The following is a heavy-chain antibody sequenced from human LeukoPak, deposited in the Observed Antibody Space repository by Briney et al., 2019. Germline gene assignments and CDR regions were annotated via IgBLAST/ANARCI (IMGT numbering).Heavy chain of an antibody. CDR1: GGSISSGGYS. Sequence: SETLSLTCAVSGGSISSGGYSWSWIRQPPGKGLEWIGYIYHSGSTYYNPSLKSRVTISVDRSKNQFSLKLSSVTAADTAVYSCARAAGGADAFDIWGQGTMVTVSS. CDR3: ARAAGGADAFDI. V-gene: IGHV4-30-2*01. D-gene: IGHD3-16*01. CDR2: IYHSGST. J-gene: IGHJ3*02.